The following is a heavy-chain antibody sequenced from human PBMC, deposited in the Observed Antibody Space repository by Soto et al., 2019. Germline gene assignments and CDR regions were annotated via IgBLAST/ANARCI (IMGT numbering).Heavy chain of an antibody. J-gene: IGHJ6*02. CDR3: ARINWVQRYYYGMDV. V-gene: IGHV1-69*13. CDR2: IIPIFGTA. Sequence: ASVKVSCKASGYTFSSYAISWVRQAPGQGLEWMGGIIPIFGTANYAQKFQGRVTITADESTSTAYMELSSLRSEDTAVYYCARINWVQRYYYGMDVWGQGTTVTVSS. CDR1: GYTFSSYA. D-gene: IGHD7-27*01.